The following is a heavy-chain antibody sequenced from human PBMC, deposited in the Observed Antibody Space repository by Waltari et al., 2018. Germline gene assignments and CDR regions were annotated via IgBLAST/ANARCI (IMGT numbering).Heavy chain of an antibody. V-gene: IGHV3-74*01. CDR3: ARGGSGGSLDF. Sequence: EVQLVESGGALVQPGGSLRLSCAVSGFDFNYFWVYWVRQTPGKGLIWGSHIDKERRTTSYADSVKGRFTSSKDDAKNMLYLEMNSLRVDDTAIYYCARGGSGGSLDFWGQGTLVTVSS. J-gene: IGHJ4*02. CDR1: GFDFNYFW. CDR2: IDKERRTT. D-gene: IGHD2-15*01.